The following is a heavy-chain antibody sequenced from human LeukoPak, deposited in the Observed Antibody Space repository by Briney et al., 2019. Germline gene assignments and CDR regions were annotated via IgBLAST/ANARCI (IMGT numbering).Heavy chain of an antibody. CDR3: ARDKNTVTESPHYYYYGMDV. V-gene: IGHV1-69*13. CDR2: IIPIFGTA. J-gene: IGHJ6*02. Sequence: ASVKVSCKASGYTFTGYYMHWVRQAPGQGLEWMGGIIPIFGTANYAQKFQGRVTITADESTSTAYMELSSLRSEDTAVYYCARDKNTVTESPHYYYYGMDVWGQGTTVTVSS. D-gene: IGHD4-17*01. CDR1: GYTFTGYY.